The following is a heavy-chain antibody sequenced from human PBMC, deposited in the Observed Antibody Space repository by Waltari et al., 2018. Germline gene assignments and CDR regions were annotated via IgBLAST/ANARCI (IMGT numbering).Heavy chain of an antibody. Sequence: QLQLQESGPGLGKPPETLSLTCIVSGASITSNRHYWAWIRQPPGQGLEWIGTMSYNGATYSSPSLKSRVTVSRDTSKNHLSLKLGSVTAADTAIYYCATYIGASIGTAAFDVWGQGTMVTVSS. CDR3: ATYIGASIGTAAFDV. CDR2: MSYNGAT. CDR1: GASITSNRHY. D-gene: IGHD5-12*01. J-gene: IGHJ3*01. V-gene: IGHV4-39*02.